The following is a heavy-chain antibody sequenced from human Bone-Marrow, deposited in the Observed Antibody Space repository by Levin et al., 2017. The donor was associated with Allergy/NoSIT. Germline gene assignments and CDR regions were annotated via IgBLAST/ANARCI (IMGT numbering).Heavy chain of an antibody. J-gene: IGHJ4*02. D-gene: IGHD6-13*01. V-gene: IGHV1-2*02. CDR3: ARVRTSSWSYYFDY. CDR1: GYTFSDYY. Sequence: GESLKISCKASGYTFSDYYVHWVRQAPGQGLEWMGWIHPNSGGTNYAEKFHGRVSMTRDTSISTAYMDLSSLISADTAVYYCARVRTSSWSYYFDYWGQGTLVIVSS. CDR2: IHPNSGGT.